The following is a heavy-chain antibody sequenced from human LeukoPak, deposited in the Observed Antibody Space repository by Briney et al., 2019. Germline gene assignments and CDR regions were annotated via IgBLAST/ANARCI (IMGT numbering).Heavy chain of an antibody. CDR3: ARAGQAIGYCSGGSCYSYGY. J-gene: IGHJ4*02. CDR1: GYTFSDYY. CDR2: INPHSGGT. D-gene: IGHD2-15*01. V-gene: IGHV1-2*02. Sequence: ASVKVSCKASGYTFSDYYMHWVRQAPGQGLEWMGWINPHSGGTNYAQKFQGRVTMTRDTSISTAYMELSRLRSDDTAVYYCARAGQAIGYCSGGSCYSYGYWGQGTLVTVSS.